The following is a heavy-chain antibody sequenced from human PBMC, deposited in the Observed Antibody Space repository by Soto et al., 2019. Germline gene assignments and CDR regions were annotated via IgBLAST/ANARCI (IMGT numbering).Heavy chain of an antibody. CDR3: GREVASRYDYYGIDV. J-gene: IGHJ6*02. CDR1: GGSFGNYI. Sequence: QVQLVQSGAEVKKPGSSVKVSCKASGGSFGNYIITWVRQAPGQGLEWMGGNIPTLGTANYPQKFQGRVTLTADNSTSIAYMELSSLRSDDTALYFCGREVASRYDYYGIDVWGQGTTVTVSS. V-gene: IGHV1-69*06. D-gene: IGHD5-12*01. CDR2: NIPTLGTA.